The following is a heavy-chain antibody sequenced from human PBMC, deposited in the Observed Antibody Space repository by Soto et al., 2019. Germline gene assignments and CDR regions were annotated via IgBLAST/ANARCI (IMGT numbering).Heavy chain of an antibody. CDR1: GFTFSSYG. Sequence: QVQLVESGGGVVQPGRSLRLSCAASGFTFSSYGMHWVRQAPGKGLEWVAVISYDGSNKYYADSVKGRFTISRDNSKNTPYLQMNSLRAEDTAVYYCAKGYCSSTSCWNYYYYGMDVWGQGTTVTPSS. J-gene: IGHJ6*02. CDR3: AKGYCSSTSCWNYYYYGMDV. CDR2: ISYDGSNK. V-gene: IGHV3-30*18. D-gene: IGHD2-2*01.